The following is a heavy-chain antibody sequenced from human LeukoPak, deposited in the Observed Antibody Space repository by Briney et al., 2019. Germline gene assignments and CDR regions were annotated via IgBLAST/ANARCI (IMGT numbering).Heavy chain of an antibody. V-gene: IGHV3-23*01. CDR3: ARDRPIRFTLSPYYFDS. Sequence: PGGSLRLSCAASGFTFSSYAMSWVRQAPGKGLEWVSSISGSGASTYYADSVRGRFTIPRDNSKNTLYLQFHSLRAEDTAVYYCARDRPIRFTLSPYYFDSWGQGTLVTVSS. J-gene: IGHJ4*02. CDR1: GFTFSSYA. D-gene: IGHD3-16*01. CDR2: ISGSGAST.